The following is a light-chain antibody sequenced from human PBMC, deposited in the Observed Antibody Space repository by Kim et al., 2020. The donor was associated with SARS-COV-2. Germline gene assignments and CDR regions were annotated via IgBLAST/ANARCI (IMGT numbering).Light chain of an antibody. J-gene: IGLJ2*01. CDR3: ATWDDSLDAVV. V-gene: IGLV1-51*01. CDR1: NTNIGNNY. Sequence: GQKVTISCSGSNTNIGNNYVAWYQQVPRAAPKVITYDNSKRPSGIPDRFSGSKSGTSATLDITGLQTGDEADYYCATWDDSLDAVVFGGGTKVTVL. CDR2: DNS.